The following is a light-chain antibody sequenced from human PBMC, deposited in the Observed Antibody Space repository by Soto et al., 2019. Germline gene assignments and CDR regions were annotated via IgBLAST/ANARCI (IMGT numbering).Light chain of an antibody. CDR3: QSYGTSLSGLYV. CDR2: DSN. V-gene: IGLV1-40*01. CDR1: SSNIGAGRD. J-gene: IGLJ1*01. Sequence: QSVLTQPPSVSGAPGQRVTISCTGSSSNIGAGRDVHWYRQLPGAAPKFLISDSNHRPSGVPDRFSVSKSGASASLAIPGLRAEDEGDYFCQSYGTSLSGLYVFGTGTKLTVL.